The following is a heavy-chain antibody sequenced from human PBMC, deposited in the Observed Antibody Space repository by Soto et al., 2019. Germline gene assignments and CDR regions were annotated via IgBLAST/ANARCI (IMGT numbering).Heavy chain of an antibody. CDR3: ARVYLLHAFDI. CDR1: GFTFNNAW. Sequence: PGGSLRLSCAASGFTFNNAWINWVRQVPGKGLEWVGRIKSKTNGGTSDYAASVRGRFAVYREDSKNMAYLQMNSLKTEDTAVYYCARVYLLHAFDIWGQGTMVTVSS. CDR2: IKSKTNGGTS. J-gene: IGHJ3*02. V-gene: IGHV3-15*07. D-gene: IGHD3-16*02.